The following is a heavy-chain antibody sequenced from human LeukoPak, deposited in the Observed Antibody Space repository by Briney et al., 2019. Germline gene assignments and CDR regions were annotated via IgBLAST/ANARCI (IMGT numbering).Heavy chain of an antibody. CDR3: ARGYSYGYFDY. CDR2: IYSGGST. V-gene: IGHV3-66*01. J-gene: IGHJ4*02. CDR1: GFTVSSNY. D-gene: IGHD5-18*01. Sequence: GGSLRLPCAAPGFTVSSNYMSWVRQAPGKGLEWVSVIYSGGSTYYADSVKGRFTISRDNSKNTLYLQMNSLRAEDTAVYYCARGYSYGYFDYWGQGTLVTVSS.